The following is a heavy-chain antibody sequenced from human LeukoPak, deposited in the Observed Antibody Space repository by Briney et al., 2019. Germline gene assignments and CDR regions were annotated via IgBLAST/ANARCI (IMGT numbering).Heavy chain of an antibody. J-gene: IGHJ4*02. CDR3: ARGNTAMVRSYFDY. V-gene: IGHV3-21*01. CDR1: GFTFSYSS. CDR2: ISSSTGYI. Sequence: GGSLRLSCAASGFTFSYSSMNWVRQAPGKGLEWASSISSSTGYIYYADSVKGRFTISRDNAKNSLYLQMNSLRAEDTAVYYCARGNTAMVRSYFDYWGLGSLVTVSS. D-gene: IGHD5-18*01.